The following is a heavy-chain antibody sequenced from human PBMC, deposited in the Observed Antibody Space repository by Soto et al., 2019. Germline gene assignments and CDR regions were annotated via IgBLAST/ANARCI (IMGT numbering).Heavy chain of an antibody. V-gene: IGHV4-34*01. CDR2: INHSGST. D-gene: IGHD1-1*01. CDR3: ARKKVPRYYYYYGMDV. CDR1: GGSFSGYY. Sequence: SETLSLTCAVYGGSFSGYYWSWIRQPPGKGLEWIGEINHSGSTNYNPSLKSRVTISVDTSKNQFSLKLSSVTAADTAVYYCARKKVPRYYYYYGMDVWGQGTTVTVSS. J-gene: IGHJ6*02.